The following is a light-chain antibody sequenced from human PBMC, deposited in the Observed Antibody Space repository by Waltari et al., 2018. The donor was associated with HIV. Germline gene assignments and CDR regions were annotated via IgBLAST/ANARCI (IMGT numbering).Light chain of an antibody. CDR3: SSLTSSGTPYV. V-gene: IGLV2-14*01. CDR2: EVT. Sequence: QSALTQPASVSGSPGQSITISCTGTSSDVGGCKCVSWYQQHAGKAPKLIIYEVTNRPSEISDRFSGSRSANTASLTISGLQAEDECDYYCSSLTSSGTPYVFGTGTKVTVL. J-gene: IGLJ1*01. CDR1: SSDVGGCKC.